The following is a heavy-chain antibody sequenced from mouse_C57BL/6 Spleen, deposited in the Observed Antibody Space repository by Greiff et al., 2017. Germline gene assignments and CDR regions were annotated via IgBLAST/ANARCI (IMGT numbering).Heavy chain of an antibody. CDR2: IHPNSGST. D-gene: IGHD1-1*01. J-gene: IGHJ2*01. Sequence: QVQLQQPGAELVKPGASVKLSCKASGYTFTSYWMHWVKQRPGQGLEWIGMIHPNSGSTNYNEKFKSKATLTVDKSSSTAYMQLSSLTSEDSAVYDCVGEAFTTVVEGDFDYWGQGTTLTVSS. V-gene: IGHV1-64*01. CDR3: VGEAFTTVVEGDFDY. CDR1: GYTFTSYW.